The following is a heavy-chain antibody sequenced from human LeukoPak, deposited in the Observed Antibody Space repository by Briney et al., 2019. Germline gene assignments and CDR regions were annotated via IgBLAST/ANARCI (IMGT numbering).Heavy chain of an antibody. CDR1: GGSFSDYY. J-gene: IGHJ3*02. CDR2: INHSGST. CDR3: AREEWELLGSDI. D-gene: IGHD1-26*01. Sequence: SETLSLTCAVYGGSFSDYYWSWIRQPPGKGLEWIGEINHSGSTNYNPSLKSRVTISLDTSKNQFSLKLSSVTAADTAVYYCAREEWELLGSDIWGQGTMVTVSS. V-gene: IGHV4-34*01.